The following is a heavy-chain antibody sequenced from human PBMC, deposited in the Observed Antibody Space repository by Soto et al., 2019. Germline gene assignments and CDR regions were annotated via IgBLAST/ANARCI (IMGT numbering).Heavy chain of an antibody. CDR3: ARVRPQITIYGVANWFAP. V-gene: IGHV4-34*01. CDR1: GGSLSGYY. CDR2: INHSGST. D-gene: IGHD3-3*01. J-gene: IGHJ5*02. Sequence: SETLSLTCAVYGGSLSGYYWSWIRQPPGKGLEWIGEINHSGSTNYTPSLKSRVTMSVDTSKNQFSLKLSSVTAADTAVYYCARVRPQITIYGVANWFAPWGQGTLVTVSS.